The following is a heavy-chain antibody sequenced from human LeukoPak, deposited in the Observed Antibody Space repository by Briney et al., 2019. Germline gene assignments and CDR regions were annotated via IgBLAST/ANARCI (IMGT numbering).Heavy chain of an antibody. Sequence: SETLSLTCAVSGGSISSGGYSWSWIRQPPGKGLEWIGYIYHSGSTYYNPSLKSRVTISVDTSKNQFSLKLSSVTAADTAVYYCARNIVVVPATTPNAIGYYYYGMDVWGQGTTVTVSS. CDR3: ARNIVVVPATTPNAIGYYYYGMDV. J-gene: IGHJ6*02. V-gene: IGHV4-30-2*01. CDR2: IYHSGST. CDR1: GGSISSGGYS. D-gene: IGHD2-2*01.